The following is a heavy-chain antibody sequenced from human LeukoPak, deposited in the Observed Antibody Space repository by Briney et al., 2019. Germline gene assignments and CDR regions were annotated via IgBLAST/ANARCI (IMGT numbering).Heavy chain of an antibody. V-gene: IGHV4-59*01. CDR2: IYYSGST. J-gene: IGHJ4*02. Sequence: PSETLSLTCTVSGGSISSYYWSWIRQPPGKGLEWIGDIYYSGSTNYNPSLKSRVTISVDTSKNQFSLRLSSVTAADTAEYFCARVHAAYYFEYWGQGTLVTVSS. CDR3: ARVHAAYYFEY. D-gene: IGHD6-25*01. CDR1: GGSISSYY.